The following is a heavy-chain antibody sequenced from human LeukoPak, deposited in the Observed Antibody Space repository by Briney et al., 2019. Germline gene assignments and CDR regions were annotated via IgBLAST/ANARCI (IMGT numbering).Heavy chain of an antibody. CDR3: ATSLLLWFGELTPS. V-gene: IGHV3-66*01. J-gene: IGHJ4*02. CDR2: IYSGGSA. Sequence: GFTVXXNYMSWVRXAPGKGLEWVSVIYSGGSAYYADSVKGRFTISRDNSKNTLYLQMNSLRAEDTAVYYCATSLLLWFGELTPSWGQGTLVTVSS. D-gene: IGHD3-10*01. CDR1: GFTVXXNY.